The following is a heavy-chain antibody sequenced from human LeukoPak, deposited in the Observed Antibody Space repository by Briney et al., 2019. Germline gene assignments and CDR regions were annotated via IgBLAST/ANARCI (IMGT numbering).Heavy chain of an antibody. CDR2: ISSSGSTI. D-gene: IGHD3-10*01. J-gene: IGHJ4*02. Sequence: PGGSLRLSCAASGFTFSSYEMNWVRQAPGKGLEWVSYISSSGSTIYYADSVKGRFTISRDNAKNSLYLQMNSLRAEDTAVYYCARSRYSPNYYGSGENFDYWGQGTLVTVSS. CDR1: GFTFSSYE. CDR3: ARSRYSPNYYGSGENFDY. V-gene: IGHV3-48*03.